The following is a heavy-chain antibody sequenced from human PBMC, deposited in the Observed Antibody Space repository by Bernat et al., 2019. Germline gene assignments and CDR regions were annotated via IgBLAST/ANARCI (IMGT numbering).Heavy chain of an antibody. CDR3: VRGSYSVYDDFDY. V-gene: IGHV3-30-3*01. CDR2: ISYDGSNK. Sequence: QVQLVESGGGVVQPGRSLRLSCAASGFTFSSYAMHWVRQAPGKGLEWVAVISYDGSNKYYADSVKGRFTISRDNSKNTLFLQMDSLRAEDTAMYYCVRGSYSVYDDFDYWVQGSLVTISS. J-gene: IGHJ4*02. D-gene: IGHD5/OR15-5a*01. CDR1: GFTFSSYA.